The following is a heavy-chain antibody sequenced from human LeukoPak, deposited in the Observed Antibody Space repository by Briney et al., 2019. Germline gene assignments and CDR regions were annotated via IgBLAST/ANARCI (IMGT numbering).Heavy chain of an antibody. CDR2: IYSDGTT. CDR1: GGSISSGGYY. Sequence: SETLSLTCTVSGGSISSGGYYWGWIRQPPGQGLEWIGSIYSDGTTYYNPSLKSRVSISADTSKNHFSLWLSSVTAADMAVYYCAKHRGSFFEAFDIWGQGTAVSVSS. J-gene: IGHJ3*02. V-gene: IGHV4-39*01. D-gene: IGHD1-26*01. CDR3: AKHRGSFFEAFDI.